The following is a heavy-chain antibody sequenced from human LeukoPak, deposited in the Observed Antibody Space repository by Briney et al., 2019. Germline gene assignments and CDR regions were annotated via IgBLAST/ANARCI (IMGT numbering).Heavy chain of an antibody. V-gene: IGHV3-7*01. CDR2: IKQDGSEK. D-gene: IGHD3-10*01. Sequence: GGSLRLSCAASGFTFSSFGMHWVRQAPGKGLEWVANIKQDGSEKYYVDSVKGRFTISRDNAKNSLYLQMNSLRAEDTAVYYCARGFGRPWGQGTLVTVSS. CDR1: GFTFSSFG. J-gene: IGHJ5*02. CDR3: ARGFGRP.